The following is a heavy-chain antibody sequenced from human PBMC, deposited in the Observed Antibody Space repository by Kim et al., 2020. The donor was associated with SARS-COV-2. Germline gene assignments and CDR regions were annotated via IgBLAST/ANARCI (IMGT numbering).Heavy chain of an antibody. Sequence: GESLKISCKGSGYSFTSYWIGWVRQMPGKGLEWMGIIYPGDSDTRYSPSFQGQVTISADKSISTAYLQWSSLKASDTAMYYCARHGTGDYYDTDAFDIWGQGTMVTVSS. V-gene: IGHV5-51*01. J-gene: IGHJ3*02. CDR2: IYPGDSDT. CDR3: ARHGTGDYYDTDAFDI. D-gene: IGHD3-22*01. CDR1: GYSFTSYW.